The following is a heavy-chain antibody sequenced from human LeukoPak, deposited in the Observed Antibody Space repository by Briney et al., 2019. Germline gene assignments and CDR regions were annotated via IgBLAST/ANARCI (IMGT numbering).Heavy chain of an antibody. Sequence: PSETLSLTCAVSGYSISSGYFWVWIRQPPGKGLEWIGSIYHTGATYYNPSLRSPVTISVDTSKNQFSLEANSVTAADTAVYYCARDLGLTISANWFDPWGQGTLVTVSS. CDR3: ARDLGLTISANWFDP. D-gene: IGHD3-9*01. J-gene: IGHJ5*02. V-gene: IGHV4-38-2*02. CDR2: IYHTGAT. CDR1: GYSISSGYF.